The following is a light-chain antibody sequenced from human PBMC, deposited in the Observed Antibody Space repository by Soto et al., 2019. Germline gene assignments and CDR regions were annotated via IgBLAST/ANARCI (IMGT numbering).Light chain of an antibody. Sequence: DIQMTQSPSSLSASVGDRVTITCRASESISRHLNWYQQKPGKAPNLLIYAASTLQNGVPSRFSGSGSGTDFTLPSSSLQPEDFATYYCQQSYSTLSISFGQGTRLE. J-gene: IGKJ5*01. CDR1: ESISRH. V-gene: IGKV1-39*01. CDR2: AAS. CDR3: QQSYSTLSIS.